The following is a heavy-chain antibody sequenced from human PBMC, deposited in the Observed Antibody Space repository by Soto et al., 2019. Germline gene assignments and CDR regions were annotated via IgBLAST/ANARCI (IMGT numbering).Heavy chain of an antibody. V-gene: IGHV3-49*04. Sequence: PGGSLRLSCTASGFTFGDYAMSWVRQAPGKGLEWVGFIRSKAYGGTTEYAASVKGRFTISRDDSKTIAYLQINSLKTEDTAVYFCARLDYYDRSGSYSGMDVWGQGTTVTVSS. CDR2: IRSKAYGGTT. D-gene: IGHD3-22*01. CDR1: GFTFGDYA. CDR3: ARLDYYDRSGSYSGMDV. J-gene: IGHJ6*02.